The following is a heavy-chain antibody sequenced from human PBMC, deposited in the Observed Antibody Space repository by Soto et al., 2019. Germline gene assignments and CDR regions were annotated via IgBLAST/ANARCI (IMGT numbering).Heavy chain of an antibody. CDR3: ARDLGYYDSSGRRSAFDI. CDR2: ISSSSSYI. CDR1: GFTFSSYS. J-gene: IGHJ3*02. Sequence: GGALRLSCAASGFTFSSYSMDWVRQAPGKGLEWVSSISSSSSYIYYADSVKGRFTISRDNAKNSLYLQMNSLRAEDTAVYYCARDLGYYDSSGRRSAFDIWGQGTMVTVSS. D-gene: IGHD3-22*01. V-gene: IGHV3-21*01.